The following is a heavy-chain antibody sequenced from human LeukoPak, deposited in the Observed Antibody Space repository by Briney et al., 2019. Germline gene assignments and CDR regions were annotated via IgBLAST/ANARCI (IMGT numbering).Heavy chain of an antibody. J-gene: IGHJ5*02. D-gene: IGHD2-2*03. CDR2: ISYDGSNK. CDR1: GFTFSSYA. CDR3: ARDLDSAPTAHTT. V-gene: IGHV3-30-3*01. Sequence: PGRSLRLSCAASGFTFSSYAMHWVRQAPGKGLEWVAVISYDGSNKYYADSVKGRFTISRDNSKNTLYLQMNSLRAEDTAVYYCARDLDSAPTAHTTWGQGTLVAVSS.